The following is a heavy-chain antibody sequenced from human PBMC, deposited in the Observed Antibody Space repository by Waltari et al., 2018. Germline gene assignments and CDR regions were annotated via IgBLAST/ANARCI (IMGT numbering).Heavy chain of an antibody. CDR3: AKEVWQQLVKMVGWFDP. J-gene: IGHJ5*02. V-gene: IGHV3-23*01. D-gene: IGHD6-13*01. CDR2: FGSDGRT. CDR1: GFNLNTNA. Sequence: EVQLLESGGGLVQPGGSLRLSCVASGFNLNTNAMSWVRQVPGKGLEWVSAFGSDGRTYYADFVKGRFTISKDTSKNTLYLQMDSRRAEDTAVYYCAKEVWQQLVKMVGWFDPWGQGTLVTVSS.